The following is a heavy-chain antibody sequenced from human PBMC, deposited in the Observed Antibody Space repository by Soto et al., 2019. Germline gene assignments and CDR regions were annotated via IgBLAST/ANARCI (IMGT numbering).Heavy chain of an antibody. CDR1: GYTFSSIG. V-gene: IGHV1-18*01. J-gene: IGHJ4*02. CDR2: ISPYKGNT. D-gene: IGHD3-10*01. CDR3: ARDLDGSGSYYTDY. Sequence: QIQLVQSGAEVKKPGASVKVSCKASGYTFSSIGISWVRQAPGQGLEWMGWISPYKGNTHYAQGLQGRVTMTTDTSTSTAHMELRSLRSDDTAVYYCARDLDGSGSYYTDYWGQGTLVTVSS.